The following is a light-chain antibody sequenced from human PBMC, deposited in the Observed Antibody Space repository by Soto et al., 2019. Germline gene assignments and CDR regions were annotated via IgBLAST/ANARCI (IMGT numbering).Light chain of an antibody. V-gene: IGKV1-39*01. Sequence: DIQMTQSPSSLSASVGDRVTLTCRASQSTTSYLNWYQQKPGKAPRLLIYAASSLQSGVPSRFSGSGSGTDFTRTISSLQPEDFATYYCQQSYSTLGLTFGGGTKVEIK. J-gene: IGKJ4*01. CDR2: AAS. CDR3: QQSYSTLGLT. CDR1: QSTTSY.